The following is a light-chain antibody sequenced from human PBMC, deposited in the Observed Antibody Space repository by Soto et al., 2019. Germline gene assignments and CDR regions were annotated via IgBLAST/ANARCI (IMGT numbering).Light chain of an antibody. V-gene: IGKV1-39*01. CDR1: QNIRKY. Sequence: DIQMTQSPSSLSASVVDRVTITFRASQNIRKYLNWYQQKPGKAPKLLIYTASSLQVGFPSRFSGSGSGTDFTLTISSLQPEDFATYYCQQSFSTPLTFGGGTKVDI. CDR3: QQSFSTPLT. J-gene: IGKJ4*01. CDR2: TAS.